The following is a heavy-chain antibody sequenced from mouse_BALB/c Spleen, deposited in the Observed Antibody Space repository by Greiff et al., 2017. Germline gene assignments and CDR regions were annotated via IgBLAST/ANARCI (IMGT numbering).Heavy chain of an antibody. CDR2: ISSGSSTI. CDR1: GFTFSSFG. Sequence: EVKLVESGGGLVQPGGSRKLSCAASGFTFSSFGMHWVRQAPEKGLEWVAYISSGSSTIYYADTVKGRFTISRDNPKNTLFLQMTSLRSEDTARYYCAINQPEGAMDYWGQGTSVTVSS. CDR3: AINQPEGAMDY. D-gene: IGHD6-1*01. J-gene: IGHJ4*01. V-gene: IGHV5-17*02.